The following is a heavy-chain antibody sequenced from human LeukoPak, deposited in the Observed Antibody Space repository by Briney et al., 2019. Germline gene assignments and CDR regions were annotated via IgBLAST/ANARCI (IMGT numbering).Heavy chain of an antibody. Sequence: SETLSLTCAVYGGSFSGYYWSWIRQPPGKGLEWIGEINHSGSTNYNPSLKSRVTISVDTSKNQFSLELSSVTAADTAVYYCARVPHVDTAMATGYGMDVWGQGTTVTVSS. CDR1: GGSFSGYY. J-gene: IGHJ6*02. D-gene: IGHD5-18*01. V-gene: IGHV4-34*01. CDR3: ARVPHVDTAMATGYGMDV. CDR2: INHSGST.